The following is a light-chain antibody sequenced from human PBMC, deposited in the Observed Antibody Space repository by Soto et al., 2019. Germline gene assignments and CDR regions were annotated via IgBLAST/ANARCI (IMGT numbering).Light chain of an antibody. CDR3: QQYNNRPPDT. CDR2: GAS. CDR1: QSVNNN. V-gene: IGKV3-15*01. Sequence: EIILTQSPASLSVSPGERATLSCRASQSVNNNLAWYQQKRGQAPRLLIYGASTRATGIPGRFRGSGSGTEFTRTITSLQSEDFAVYVCQQYNNRPPDTFGQGTKLEIK. J-gene: IGKJ2*01.